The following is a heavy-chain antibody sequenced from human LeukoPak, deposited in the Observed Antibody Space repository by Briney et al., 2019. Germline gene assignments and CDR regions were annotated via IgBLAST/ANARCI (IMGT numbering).Heavy chain of an antibody. CDR3: ATGLMVRGVIDY. Sequence: GASVKVSCKVSGYTLTELSMHWVRQAPGKGLEWMGGFDPEDGETIYAQKFQGRVTMTEDTSTDTAYMELSSLRSEDTAAYYCATGLMVRGVIDYWGQGTLVTVSS. J-gene: IGHJ4*02. V-gene: IGHV1-24*01. CDR2: FDPEDGET. CDR1: GYTLTELS. D-gene: IGHD3-10*01.